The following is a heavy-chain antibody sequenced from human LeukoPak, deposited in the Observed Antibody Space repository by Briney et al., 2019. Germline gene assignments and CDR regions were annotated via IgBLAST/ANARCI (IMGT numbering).Heavy chain of an antibody. J-gene: IGHJ4*02. Sequence: GGSLRLSCAASGFTFSRYWIHWVRQAPGKGLEWVSGISWNSGSIGYADSVKGRFTISRDNAKNSLYLQMNSLRAEDTALYYCAKGGNSGYDWGSFDYWGQGTLVTVSS. CDR1: GFTFSRYW. CDR3: AKGGNSGYDWGSFDY. D-gene: IGHD5-12*01. CDR2: ISWNSGSI. V-gene: IGHV3-9*01.